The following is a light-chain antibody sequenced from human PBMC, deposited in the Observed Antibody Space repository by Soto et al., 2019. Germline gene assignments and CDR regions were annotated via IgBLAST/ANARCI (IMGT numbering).Light chain of an antibody. CDR3: QQYNNYSRT. CDR2: KAS. J-gene: IGKJ1*01. CDR1: QSISIW. V-gene: IGKV1-5*03. Sequence: DIQMTQSPSTLSASAGDRVTITCRASQSISIWLAWYQQKPGKAPKLLIYKASTLQSGVPSRFSGSGSGTEFTLTISSLQPDDFATYYCQQYNNYSRTFGQGTKVDIK.